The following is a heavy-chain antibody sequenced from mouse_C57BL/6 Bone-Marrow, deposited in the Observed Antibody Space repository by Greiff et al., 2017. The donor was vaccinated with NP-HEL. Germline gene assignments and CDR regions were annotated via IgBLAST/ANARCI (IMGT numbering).Heavy chain of an antibody. CDR3: AKFYDGSVGYFDV. V-gene: IGHV1-52*01. J-gene: IGHJ1*03. D-gene: IGHD1-1*01. CDR2: IDPSDSET. CDR1: GYTFTSYW. Sequence: VQLQQPGAELVRPGSSVKLSCKASGYTFTSYWMHWVKQRPIQGLEWIGNIDPSDSETHYNQKFKDKATLTVDKSSSTAYMQLSSLTSEDSAVYYCAKFYDGSVGYFDVWGTGTTVTVSS.